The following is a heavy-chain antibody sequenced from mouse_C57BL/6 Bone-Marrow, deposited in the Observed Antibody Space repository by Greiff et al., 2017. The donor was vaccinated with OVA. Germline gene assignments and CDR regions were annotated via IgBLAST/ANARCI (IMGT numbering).Heavy chain of an antibody. CDR1: GFTFSDYG. V-gene: IGHV5-15*01. CDR3: ARPRRDGYYSYYYAMDY. J-gene: IGHJ4*01. Sequence: EVKLVESGGGLVQPGGSLKLSCAASGFTFSDYGMAWVRQAPRKGPEWVAFISNLAYSIYYADTVTGRFTISRENAKNTLYLEMSSLRSEDTAMYYCARPRRDGYYSYYYAMDYWGQGTSVTVSS. CDR2: ISNLAYSI. D-gene: IGHD2-3*01.